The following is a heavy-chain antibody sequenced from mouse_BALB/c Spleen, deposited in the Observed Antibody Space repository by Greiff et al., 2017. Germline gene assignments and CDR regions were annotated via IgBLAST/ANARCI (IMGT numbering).Heavy chain of an antibody. V-gene: IGHV14-3*02. CDR2: IDPANGNT. CDR3: ARLVGSDYFDY. Sequence: VQLKQSGAELVKPGASVKLSCTASGFNIKDTYMHWVKQRPEQGLEWIGRIDPANGNTKYDPKFQGKATITADTSSNTAYLQLSSLTSEDTAVYSCARLVGSDYFDYWGQGTTLTVSS. J-gene: IGHJ2*01. CDR1: GFNIKDTY. D-gene: IGHD3-1*01.